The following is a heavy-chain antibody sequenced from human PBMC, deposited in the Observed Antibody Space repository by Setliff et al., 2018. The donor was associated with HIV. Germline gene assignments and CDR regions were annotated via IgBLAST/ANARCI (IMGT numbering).Heavy chain of an antibody. CDR1: GFTFSNYA. J-gene: IGHJ4*02. Sequence: PGRSLRLSCAASGFTFSNYAMSWVRQAPGEGLEWVSAILSTGERTFYADSVKGRFTISRDNSKNTVYPQMNSLRAEDTAEYYCAKELAASGLGYFDSWGRGILVTVSS. V-gene: IGHV3-23*01. D-gene: IGHD3-22*01. CDR2: ILSTGERT. CDR3: AKELAASGLGYFDS.